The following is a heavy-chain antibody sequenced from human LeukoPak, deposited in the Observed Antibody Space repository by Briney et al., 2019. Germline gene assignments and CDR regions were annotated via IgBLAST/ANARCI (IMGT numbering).Heavy chain of an antibody. V-gene: IGHV4-59*12. CDR1: GGSISSYY. D-gene: IGHD3-22*01. Sequence: SETLSLTCTVSGGSISSYYWSWIRQPPGKGLEYIGYIYYSGSTNYNPSLKSRVTISVDKSKNQFSLKLSSVTAADTAVYYCASLYYYDSSGYKDYWGQGTLVTVSS. CDR3: ASLYYYDSSGYKDY. CDR2: IYYSGST. J-gene: IGHJ4*02.